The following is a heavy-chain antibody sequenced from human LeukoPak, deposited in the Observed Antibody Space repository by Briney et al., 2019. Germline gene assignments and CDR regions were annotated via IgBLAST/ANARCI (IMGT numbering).Heavy chain of an antibody. J-gene: IGHJ4*02. V-gene: IGHV1-24*01. CDR3: ATVRGYSYGYYFDY. Sequence: ASVKVSCNVSGYTLTELSMHWVRHAPGKGREWMGGFAPQEGETIYAQNFQGTVTMTEDTSTDTAYIVLSSLISEDTCVYLCATVRGYSYGYYFDYWGQGTLVTVSS. CDR1: GYTLTELS. D-gene: IGHD5-18*01. CDR2: FAPQEGET.